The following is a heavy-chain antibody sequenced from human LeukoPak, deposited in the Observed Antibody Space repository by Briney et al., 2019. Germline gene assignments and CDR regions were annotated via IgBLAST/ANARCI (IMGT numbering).Heavy chain of an antibody. Sequence: SETLSLTCTVSGGSISSYYWSWIRQPPGKGLEWIGYIYTSGSTNYNPSLKSRVTISVDTSKNQFSLKLSSVTAADAAVYYCARSVAAAGDAFEIWGQGTMVTVSS. CDR2: IYTSGST. D-gene: IGHD6-13*01. CDR1: GGSISSYY. CDR3: ARSVAAAGDAFEI. V-gene: IGHV4-4*09. J-gene: IGHJ3*02.